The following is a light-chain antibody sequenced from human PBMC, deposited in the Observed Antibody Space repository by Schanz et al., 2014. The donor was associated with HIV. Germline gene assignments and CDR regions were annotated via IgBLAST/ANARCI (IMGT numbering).Light chain of an antibody. CDR2: EDD. J-gene: IGLJ2*01. V-gene: IGLV6-57*04. Sequence: NFMLTQPHSVSASPGKTVAISCTRNSGSIGSNYVHWFQQRPGTAPTTIIYEDDHRASGVPDRFSGSLDYSSNSASLIISGLRTEDEADYYCQSFDSRHSHVVFGGGTKLTVL. CDR3: QSFDSRHSHVV. CDR1: SGSIGSNY.